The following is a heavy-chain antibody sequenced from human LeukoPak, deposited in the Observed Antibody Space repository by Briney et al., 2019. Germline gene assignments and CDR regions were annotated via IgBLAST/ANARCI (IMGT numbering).Heavy chain of an antibody. CDR3: ATMVRAVIIGYFDY. D-gene: IGHD3-10*01. V-gene: IGHV1-2*02. CDR1: GYTFTCYY. J-gene: IGHJ4*02. Sequence: AAGTVTFKSSGYTFTCYYMHWVRQPPAQGHGWVGWINPNSGSTNYAHTFQGRVTITRDTSISTAYLQLSRLRSDDTAVYYCATMVRAVIIGYFDYWGQGTLVTVSS. CDR2: INPNSGST.